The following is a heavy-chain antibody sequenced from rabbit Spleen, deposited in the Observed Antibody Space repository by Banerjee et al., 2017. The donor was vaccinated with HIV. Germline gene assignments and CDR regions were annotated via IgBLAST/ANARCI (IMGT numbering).Heavy chain of an antibody. Sequence: QSLEESGGDLVKPGASLTLTCIASGVSFSGSSYMCWVRQAPGKGLEWIACIDAGSSGFTYFASWAKGRFTISKTSSTTVTLQMTSLTVADTATYFCARDLPDAIGWNFNLWGPGTLVTVS. J-gene: IGHJ4*01. V-gene: IGHV1S40*01. CDR2: IDAGSSGFT. CDR1: GVSFSGSSY. D-gene: IGHD1-1*01. CDR3: ARDLPDAIGWNFNL.